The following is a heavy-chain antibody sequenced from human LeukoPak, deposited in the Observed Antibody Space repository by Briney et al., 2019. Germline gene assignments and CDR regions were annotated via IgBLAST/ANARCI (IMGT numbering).Heavy chain of an antibody. V-gene: IGHV5-51*01. D-gene: IGHD5-18*01. J-gene: IGHJ4*02. CDR3: ARRERIQLWENYFDY. CDR2: IYPGDSDT. CDR1: GYSFTSYW. Sequence: GESPKISCKGSGYSFTSYWIGWVRQMPGKGLEWMGIIYPGDSDTRYSPSFQGQVTISADKSISTAYLQWSSLKASDTAMYYCARRERIQLWENYFDYWGQGTLVTVSS.